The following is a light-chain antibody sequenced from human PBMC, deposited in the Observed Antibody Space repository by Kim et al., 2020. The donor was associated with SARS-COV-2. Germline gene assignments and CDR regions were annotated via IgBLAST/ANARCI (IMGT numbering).Light chain of an antibody. CDR2: NVF. Sequence: GQPITMPCSGTRGDVGSHNYVSWYQHNPGKAPKLMIYNVFNRPSGVSSRFSGSKSGNTASLTMSGLQADDEADYYCSSYTTNNTLVFGTGTKVTVL. V-gene: IGLV2-14*03. CDR1: RGDVGSHNY. J-gene: IGLJ1*01. CDR3: SSYTTNNTLV.